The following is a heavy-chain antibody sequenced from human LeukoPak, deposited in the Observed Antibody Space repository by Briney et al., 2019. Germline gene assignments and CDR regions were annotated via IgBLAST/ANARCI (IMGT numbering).Heavy chain of an antibody. V-gene: IGHV6-1*01. CDR3: ARDPYFASGCYLDY. Sequence: SQTLSLTCAISGDSVSSNSAAWNWIRQSPSRGLEWLGRTYYRSTWHNDYAVSVKSRITINPDTSKNQFSLQLKSMTPEDTAVYYCARDPYFASGCYLDYWGQGTLVTVSS. CDR1: GDSVSSNSAA. CDR2: TYYRSTWHN. J-gene: IGHJ4*02. D-gene: IGHD3-10*01.